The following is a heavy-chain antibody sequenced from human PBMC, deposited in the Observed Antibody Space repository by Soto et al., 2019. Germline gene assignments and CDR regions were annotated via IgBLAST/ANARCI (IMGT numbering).Heavy chain of an antibody. CDR3: ARGVAVAGPKSFDL. J-gene: IGHJ2*01. D-gene: IGHD6-19*01. V-gene: IGHV1-69*10. Sequence: ASVKVSCKASGGTFSSYAISWVRQAPGQGLEWMGGIIPILGIANYAQKFQGRVTITADKSTSTAYMELSSLRSEATAVYYCARGVAVAGPKSFDLWGRGTLVTVSS. CDR1: GGTFSSYA. CDR2: IIPILGIA.